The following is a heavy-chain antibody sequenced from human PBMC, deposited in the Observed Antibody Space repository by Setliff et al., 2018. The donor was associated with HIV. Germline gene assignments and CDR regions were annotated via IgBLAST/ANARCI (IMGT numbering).Heavy chain of an antibody. D-gene: IGHD3-22*01. J-gene: IGHJ3*02. CDR2: IIPILGIA. Sequence: GASVKVSCKASGGTFSSYAINWVRQAPGQGLDWMGWIIPILGIANYAQKFQGRVTITADKSTSTAYMELSSLRSEDTAVYYCARDPMIVSPHDAFDIWGQGTMVTVSS. CDR3: ARDPMIVSPHDAFDI. CDR1: GGTFSSYA. V-gene: IGHV1-69*10.